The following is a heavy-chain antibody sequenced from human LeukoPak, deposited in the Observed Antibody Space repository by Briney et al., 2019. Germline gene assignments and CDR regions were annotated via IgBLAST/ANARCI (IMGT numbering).Heavy chain of an antibody. CDR1: GYSFTNYW. Sequence: GESLKISCKGSGYSFTNYWIAWVRQMPGKGLDWMGIIYPGDSDTRYSPSFQGQVTMSADKSLSTAFLQWSFLKASDTAMYYCARGYCTSNSCSNFDYWGQGTLVTVS. CDR2: IYPGDSDT. J-gene: IGHJ4*02. V-gene: IGHV5-51*01. D-gene: IGHD2-2*01. CDR3: ARGYCTSNSCSNFDY.